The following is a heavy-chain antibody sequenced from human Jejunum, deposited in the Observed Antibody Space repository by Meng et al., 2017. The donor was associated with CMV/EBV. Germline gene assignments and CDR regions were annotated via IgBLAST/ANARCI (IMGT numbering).Heavy chain of an antibody. CDR1: GSAFSDTG. CDR2: IRYDGSEK. V-gene: IGHV3-30*02. CDR3: AKGSYF. Sequence: LGLACVASGSAFSDTGMHWVRQAPGKGLLWVAFIRYDGSEKKYADPVRGRFTISRDNSKNTLFLQMNSLRPEDTAVYYCAKGSYFWGQGTTVTVSS. D-gene: IGHD2-21*01. J-gene: IGHJ6*02.